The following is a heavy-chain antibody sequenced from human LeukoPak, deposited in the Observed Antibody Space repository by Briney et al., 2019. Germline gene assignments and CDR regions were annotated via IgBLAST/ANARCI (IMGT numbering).Heavy chain of an antibody. J-gene: IGHJ4*02. CDR3: ASGIYCFDY. V-gene: IGHV3-66*01. CDR2: IYSGGST. Sequence: PGGSLSLSCAASGFTVSSNYMSWVRQAPGQGLEWVSVIYSGGSTYYSDSVKGRFTISRDNSKNTMYLQMNSLRAEDTAVYYCASGIYCFDYWGQGTLVTVSS. D-gene: IGHD3-3*01. CDR1: GFTVSSNY.